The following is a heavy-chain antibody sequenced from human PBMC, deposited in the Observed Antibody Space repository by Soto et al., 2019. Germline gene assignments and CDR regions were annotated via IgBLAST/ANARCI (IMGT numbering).Heavy chain of an antibody. Sequence: GGSLRLSCAASGFTFNNAWMSWVRQNPGKGLEWVGRIKSKTDGGTTDYAAPVKGRFTISRDDSKNTLYLQMNSLKTEDTAVYYCTTDYYDYIWGSYRAHWGQGTLVTVSS. D-gene: IGHD3-16*02. V-gene: IGHV3-15*01. CDR2: IKSKTDGGTT. CDR3: TTDYYDYIWGSYRAH. CDR1: GFTFNNAW. J-gene: IGHJ4*02.